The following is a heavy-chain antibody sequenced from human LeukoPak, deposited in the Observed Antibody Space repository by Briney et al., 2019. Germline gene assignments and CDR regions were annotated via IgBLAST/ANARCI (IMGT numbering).Heavy chain of an antibody. CDR2: IYWNDDK. D-gene: IGHD3-9*01. V-gene: IGHV2-5*01. J-gene: IGHJ5*02. CDR3: AHSSLHHYDILDWFDP. CDR1: GFSLSTSGVG. Sequence: SGPTLVNPTPALTLTCTFSGFSLSTSGVGVGWIRQPPGKALEWLALIYWNDDKRYSPSTKSRLTITQDTSKNQVVLTMTTLDPVDTATYYCAHSSLHHYDILDWFDPWGQGTLVTVSS.